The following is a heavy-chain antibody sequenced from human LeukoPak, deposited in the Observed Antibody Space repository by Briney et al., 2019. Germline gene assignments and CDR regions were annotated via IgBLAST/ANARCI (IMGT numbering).Heavy chain of an antibody. D-gene: IGHD3-22*01. CDR3: AKTYYYDSSGYYYWYFDL. Sequence: PGGSLRLSCVASGFPFRSFSMNWVRQAPGKGLEWVSGISGSGGSTYYADSVKGRFTISRDNSKNTLYLQMNSLRAEDTAVYYCAKTYYYDSSGYYYWYFDLWGRGTLVTVSS. J-gene: IGHJ2*01. CDR2: ISGSGGST. CDR1: GFPFRSFS. V-gene: IGHV3-23*01.